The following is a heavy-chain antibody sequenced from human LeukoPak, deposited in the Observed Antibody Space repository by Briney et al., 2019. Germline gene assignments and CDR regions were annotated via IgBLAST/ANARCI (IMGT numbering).Heavy chain of an antibody. V-gene: IGHV1-69*06. CDR1: GGTFSSYA. Sequence: SVKVSCKASGGTFSSYAISWVRQAPGQGLEWMGGIIPIFGTANYAQKFQGRVTITADKSTSTAYMELSSLRSEDTAVYYCARDRKEKDYGPGNWFDPWGQGTLVTVSS. CDR3: ARDRKEKDYGPGNWFDP. D-gene: IGHD4-17*01. CDR2: IIPIFGTA. J-gene: IGHJ5*02.